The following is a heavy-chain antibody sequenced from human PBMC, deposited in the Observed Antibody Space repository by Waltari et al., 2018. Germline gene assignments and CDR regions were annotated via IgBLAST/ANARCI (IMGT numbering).Heavy chain of an antibody. CDR1: GFTFSSYE. V-gene: IGHV3-48*03. J-gene: IGHJ3*02. D-gene: IGHD3-22*01. Sequence: EVQLVESGGGLVQPGGSLRLSCAASGFTFSSYEMNWFRQAPGKGLEWVSYISSSGSTIYYADSVKGRFTISRDNAKNSLYLQMHSLRVEDTAVYYCARAKDAYYDSHNDAFDIWGQGTVVTVSS. CDR3: ARAKDAYYDSHNDAFDI. CDR2: ISSSGSTI.